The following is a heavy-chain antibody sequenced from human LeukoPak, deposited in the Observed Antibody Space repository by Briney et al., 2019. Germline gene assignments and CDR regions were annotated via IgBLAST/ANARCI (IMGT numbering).Heavy chain of an antibody. D-gene: IGHD3-10*02. Sequence: GGSLRLSCAASGFTFSSYEMNWVRQAPGKGLEWVSYISSSGSTIYYTDSVKGRFTISRDNAKNTLYLQMNSLRAEDTAVYYCAELGITMVGGVWGKGTTVTISS. CDR2: ISSSGSTI. CDR3: AELGITMVGGV. V-gene: IGHV3-48*03. J-gene: IGHJ6*04. CDR1: GFTFSSYE.